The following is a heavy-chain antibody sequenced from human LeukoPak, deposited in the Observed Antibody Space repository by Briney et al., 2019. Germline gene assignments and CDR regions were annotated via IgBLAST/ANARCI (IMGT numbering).Heavy chain of an antibody. CDR3: AKGDCGGSCLLIDN. D-gene: IGHD2-21*01. CDR1: GFTFSGYA. CDR2: ITGSGATT. V-gene: IGHV3-23*01. J-gene: IGHJ4*02. Sequence: GGSLRLSCAASGFTFSGYAMSWVRQAPGKGLEWVSLITGSGATTYYADSVRGRFTVSRDNSKNTLYVEMNSLRAEDTAVYFCAKGDCGGSCLLIDNWGQGTLVTVSS.